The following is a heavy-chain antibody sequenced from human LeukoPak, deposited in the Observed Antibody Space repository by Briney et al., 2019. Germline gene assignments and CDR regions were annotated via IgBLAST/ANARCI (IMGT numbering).Heavy chain of an antibody. Sequence: PGGSLRLSCAASGFTFSSYGMSWVRQAPGKGLEWVAFIRYDASNKYYADSVKGRFTISRDNSKNTLYLQMNSLRAEDTAIYYCAKDSGVGYYYDSSGFGTPLDVWGKGTTVTVSS. CDR2: IRYDASNK. V-gene: IGHV3-30*02. J-gene: IGHJ6*04. CDR3: AKDSGVGYYYDSSGFGTPLDV. D-gene: IGHD3-22*01. CDR1: GFTFSSYG.